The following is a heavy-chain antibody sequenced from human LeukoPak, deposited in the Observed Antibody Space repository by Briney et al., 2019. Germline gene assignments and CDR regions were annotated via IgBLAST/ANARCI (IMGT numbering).Heavy chain of an antibody. V-gene: IGHV3-30-3*01. CDR3: DYYFDY. CDR2: ISYDGSNK. Sequence: PGRSLRLSCAASAFTFISYAMHWVRQAPGKGLEWVAVISYDGSNKYYADSVKGLFTISRDNSKNTLSLQMNSLRAEVIVDRLPDYYFDYWGQGTLVTVSS. J-gene: IGHJ4*02. CDR1: AFTFISYA. D-gene: IGHD3-16*02.